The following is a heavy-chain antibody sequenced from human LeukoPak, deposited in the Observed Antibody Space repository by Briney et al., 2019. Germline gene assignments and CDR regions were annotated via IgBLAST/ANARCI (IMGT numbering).Heavy chain of an antibody. CDR3: ARVPPSAHQLLSSDY. CDR2: ISANNGET. V-gene: IGHV1-18*04. Sequence: APVKVSCKASGYTFTNYGISWVRQAPGQGLEWMAWISANNGETRYAQNFQGRVTMTTDTSTSTAYMELRSLRSDDTAVYYCARVPPSAHQLLSSDYWGQGTQVTVSS. D-gene: IGHD2-2*01. J-gene: IGHJ4*02. CDR1: GYTFTNYG.